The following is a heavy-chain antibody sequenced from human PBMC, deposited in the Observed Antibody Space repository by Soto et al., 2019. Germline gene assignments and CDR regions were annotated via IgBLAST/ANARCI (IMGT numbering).Heavy chain of an antibody. D-gene: IGHD1-1*01. CDR3: ARHTTNLPYNEQNRPPTYYYYYGMDV. CDR2: IYPGDSDT. CDR1: GYSFTSYW. Sequence: GESLKISCKGSGYSFTSYWIGWVRQMPGKGLEWMGIIYPGDSDTRYSPSFQGQVTISADKSISTAYLQWSSLKASDTAMYYCARHTTNLPYNEQNRPPTYYYYYGMDVWGQGTTVTVSS. V-gene: IGHV5-51*01. J-gene: IGHJ6*02.